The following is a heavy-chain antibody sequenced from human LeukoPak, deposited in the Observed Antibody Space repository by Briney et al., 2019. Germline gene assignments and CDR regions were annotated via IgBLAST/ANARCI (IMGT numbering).Heavy chain of an antibody. CDR2: IYYSGSA. J-gene: IGHJ4*02. V-gene: IGHV4-59*01. Sequence: SETLSLTCTVSGGSISGFYWGWIRQPPGKGLEWLGFIYYSGSANYNPSLKSRVTMSVDMSKNQFSLKLSSVTAADTAFYYCARDRDSSGWFDYWGQGALVTVSS. CDR1: GGSISGFY. D-gene: IGHD6-19*01. CDR3: ARDRDSSGWFDY.